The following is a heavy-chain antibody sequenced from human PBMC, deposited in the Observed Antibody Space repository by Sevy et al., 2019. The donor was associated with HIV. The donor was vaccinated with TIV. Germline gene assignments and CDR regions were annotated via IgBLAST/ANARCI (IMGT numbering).Heavy chain of an antibody. CDR2: MYSSGNT. J-gene: IGHJ4*02. V-gene: IGHV4-39*01. D-gene: IGHD2-21*01. CDR1: GGSISSSSYD. Sequence: SETLSLTCTVSGGSISSSSYDWGWIRQPPGKGLEWIGSMYSSGNTYYNPSLKGRVTISVDTSKNQFSLKLTSVTAADTAVYYCARQGGIVDRAFDYWGQGTLVTVSS. CDR3: ARQGGIVDRAFDY.